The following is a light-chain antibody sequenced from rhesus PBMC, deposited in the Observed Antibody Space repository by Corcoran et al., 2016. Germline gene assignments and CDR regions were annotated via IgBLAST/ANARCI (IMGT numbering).Light chain of an antibody. CDR3: QKYSNRPLT. Sequence: DIQMTQSPSSLSASVGDTVTITCRESQGISSWLAWYPQKPGKAPKLLIYKASSLQSGVPSRFRGSGSVTDFTRTISSMQSEDFATYYCQKYSNRPLTFGRGTKVELK. CDR1: QGISSW. V-gene: IGKV1-22*01. J-gene: IGKJ4*01. CDR2: KAS.